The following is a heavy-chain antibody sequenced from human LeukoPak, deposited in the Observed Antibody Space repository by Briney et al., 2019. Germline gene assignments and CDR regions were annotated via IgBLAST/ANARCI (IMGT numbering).Heavy chain of an antibody. CDR2: INPNSGGT. V-gene: IGHV1-2*02. J-gene: IGHJ4*02. D-gene: IGHD2-8*01. CDR3: ARTNIGLPFDY. Sequence: ASVKVSCKASGYTFTGYYMHWVRQAPGQGLEYMGWINPNSGGTNSVQRFQGTVTMTWDTSISTAYVEVISLTSDDTAVYYCARTNIGLPFDYWGQGTLVTVSS. CDR1: GYTFTGYY.